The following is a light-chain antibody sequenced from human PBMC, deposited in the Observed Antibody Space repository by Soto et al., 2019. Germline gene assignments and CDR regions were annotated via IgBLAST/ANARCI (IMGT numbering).Light chain of an antibody. CDR1: QRISNY. Sequence: DIQMTQSPSSLSASVGDRVTITCRASQRISNYLNWYQQKPGKAPRVLIYGATTLQSGVPSRFSGSGSGTDFTLTISNLQPEDFATYYCQQSYNTLTFAGGTKVDIK. CDR3: QQSYNTLT. J-gene: IGKJ4*01. V-gene: IGKV1-39*01. CDR2: GAT.